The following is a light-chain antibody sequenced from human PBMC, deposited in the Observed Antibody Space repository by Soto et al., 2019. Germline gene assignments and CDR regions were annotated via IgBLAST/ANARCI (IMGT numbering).Light chain of an antibody. CDR3: QQDGRPPHS. CDR1: QSVSSSY. CDR2: GAS. J-gene: IGKJ2*03. V-gene: IGKV3-20*01. Sequence: EIVLTQSPGTLSLSPGERATLSCRASQSVSSSYLAWYQHKPGQAPRHLIYGASSRATGIPDRFSGSGSGTDFTLTISRLEPEDYAVYYCQQDGRPPHSFGQREKLVIK.